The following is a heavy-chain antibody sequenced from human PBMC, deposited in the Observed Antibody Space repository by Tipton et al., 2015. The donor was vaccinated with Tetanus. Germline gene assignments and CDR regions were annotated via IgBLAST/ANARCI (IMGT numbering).Heavy chain of an antibody. CDR1: GDSISSFY. CDR2: ICTSGST. D-gene: IGHD6-13*01. V-gene: IGHV4-4*07. Sequence: TLSLTCSVSGDSISSFYWSWIRQPAGKGLEWIGRICTSGSTNYNPSLKSRVTMSVDTSKRQFSLKLNSVTAADTAVYYCARGWGSSWYYFDYWGQGILVTVSS. J-gene: IGHJ4*02. CDR3: ARGWGSSWYYFDY.